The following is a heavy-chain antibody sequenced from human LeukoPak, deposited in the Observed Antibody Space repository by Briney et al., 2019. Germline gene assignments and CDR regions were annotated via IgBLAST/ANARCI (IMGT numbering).Heavy chain of an antibody. CDR2: ISSSGSTI. J-gene: IGHJ6*02. CDR3: ARDPPSPFLWSGHEEAAYYYYGMDV. V-gene: IGHV3-11*01. CDR1: GFTFSDYY. Sequence: GGSLRLSCAASGFTFSDYYMSWIRQAPGKGLEWVSYISSSGSTIYYADSVRGRFTISRDNAKNSLYLQMNSLRAEDTAVYYCARDPPSPFLWSGHEEAAYYYYGMDVWGQGTTVTVSS. D-gene: IGHD3-3*01.